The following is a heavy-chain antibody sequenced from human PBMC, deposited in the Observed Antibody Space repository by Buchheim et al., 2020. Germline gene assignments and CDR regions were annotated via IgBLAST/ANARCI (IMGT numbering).Heavy chain of an antibody. D-gene: IGHD1/OR15-1a*01. CDR2: INPSGGST. CDR1: GYTFTSYY. V-gene: IGHV1-46*03. J-gene: IGHJ2*01. Sequence: QVQLVQSGAEVKKPGASVKVSCKASGYTFTSYYMHWVRQAPGQGLEWMGIINPSGGSTSYAQKFQGRVTLTRETSTRTGYMELSSLRSEDTAVYYCARAPLTEHDWYFDLWGRGTL. CDR3: ARAPLTEHDWYFDL.